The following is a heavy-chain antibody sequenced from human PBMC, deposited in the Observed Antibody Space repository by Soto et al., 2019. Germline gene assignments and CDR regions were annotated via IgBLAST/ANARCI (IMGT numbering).Heavy chain of an antibody. CDR3: ARDMANRGSSSWYYYGMDV. V-gene: IGHV1-2*02. CDR2: INPNSGGT. D-gene: IGHD6-13*01. Sequence: VASVKVSCKASGYTFTGYYMHWVRQAPGQGLEWMGWINPNSGGTNYAQKFQGRVTMTRDTSISTAYMELSRLRSDDTAVYYCARDMANRGSSSWYYYGMDVWGQGTTVTVSS. CDR1: GYTFTGYY. J-gene: IGHJ6*02.